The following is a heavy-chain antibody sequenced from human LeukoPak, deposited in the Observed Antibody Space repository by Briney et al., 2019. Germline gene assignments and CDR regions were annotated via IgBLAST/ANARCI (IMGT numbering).Heavy chain of an antibody. CDR3: AREGEVAGYFDY. Sequence: SETLSLTCTVSGGSISSYYWSWIRQPPGKGLEWIGYIYYSGSTNYNPSLKSRVTISVDTSKNQFSLKLSFVTAADTAVYYCAREGEVAGYFDYWGQGTLVTVSS. J-gene: IGHJ4*02. CDR1: GGSISSYY. CDR2: IYYSGST. V-gene: IGHV4-59*12. D-gene: IGHD6-19*01.